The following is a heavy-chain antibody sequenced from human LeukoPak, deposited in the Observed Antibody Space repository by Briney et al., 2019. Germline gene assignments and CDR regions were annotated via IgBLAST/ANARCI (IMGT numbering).Heavy chain of an antibody. CDR3: SRVEVAAAAGTS. J-gene: IGHJ4*02. V-gene: IGHV3-7*05. Sequence: PGGSLRLSCAASGFTFTSYAMSWVRQAPGKGLEWVANIKPDGSQKYYVNSLRGRFNISRDNAKNSLYLQMNSLRAEDTAVYYCSRVEVAAAAGTSRGQGTLVTVSS. CDR1: GFTFTSYA. D-gene: IGHD6-13*01. CDR2: IKPDGSQK.